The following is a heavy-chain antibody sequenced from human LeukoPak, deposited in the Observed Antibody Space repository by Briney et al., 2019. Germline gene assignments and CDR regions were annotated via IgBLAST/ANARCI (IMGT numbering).Heavy chain of an antibody. CDR3: ASSSSGYYYPFDY. Sequence: GASVKVSCKASGYTFTGYYMHWVRQAPGQGLEWMGWINPNSGGTNYAQKFQGRVTMTRDTSISTAYMELSRLRSDDTAVYYCASSSSGYYYPFDYWGQGTLVTVSS. CDR2: INPNSGGT. D-gene: IGHD3-22*01. V-gene: IGHV1-2*02. J-gene: IGHJ4*02. CDR1: GYTFTGYY.